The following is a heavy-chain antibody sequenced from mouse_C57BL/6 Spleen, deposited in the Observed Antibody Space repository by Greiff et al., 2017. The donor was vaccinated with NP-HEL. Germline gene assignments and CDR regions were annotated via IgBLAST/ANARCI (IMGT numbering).Heavy chain of an antibody. CDR3: ARGLSPPGFAY. J-gene: IGHJ3*01. Sequence: EVQLQQSGPELVKPGASVKISCKASGYTFTDYYMNWVKQSHGKSLEWIGDINPNNGGTSYNQKFKGKATLTVDKSSSTAYMELRSLTSEDSAVYYCARGLSPPGFAYWGQGTLVTVSA. V-gene: IGHV1-26*01. CDR1: GYTFTDYY. CDR2: INPNNGGT. D-gene: IGHD1-1*02.